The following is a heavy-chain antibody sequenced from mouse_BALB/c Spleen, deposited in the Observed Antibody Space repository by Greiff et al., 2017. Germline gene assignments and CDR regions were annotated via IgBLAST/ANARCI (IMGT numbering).Heavy chain of an antibody. CDR1: GYSFTSYW. V-gene: IGHV1-5*01. D-gene: IGHD1-1*01. CDR2: IYPGNSDT. Sequence: VQLQQSGTVLARPGASVKMSCKASGYSFTSYWMHWVKQRPGQGLEWIGAIYPGNSDTSYNQKFKGKAKLTAVTSASTAYMELSSLTNEDSAVYYCTRNRNYYGSSSAWFAYWGQGTLVTVSA. CDR3: TRNRNYYGSSSAWFAY. J-gene: IGHJ3*01.